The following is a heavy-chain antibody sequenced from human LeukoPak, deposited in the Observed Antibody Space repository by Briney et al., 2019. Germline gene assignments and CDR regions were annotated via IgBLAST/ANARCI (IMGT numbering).Heavy chain of an antibody. D-gene: IGHD3-10*01. CDR1: GGTFSSYA. J-gene: IGHJ4*02. Sequence: SVKVSCKASGGTFSSYAISWVRQAPGQGLEWMGRIIPILGIANYAQKFQGRVTITADKSTSTAYMELSSLRSEDTAVYYCARVREGGSGSYSYYFDYWGQGTLVTVSS. CDR2: IIPILGIA. V-gene: IGHV1-69*04. CDR3: ARVREGGSGSYSYYFDY.